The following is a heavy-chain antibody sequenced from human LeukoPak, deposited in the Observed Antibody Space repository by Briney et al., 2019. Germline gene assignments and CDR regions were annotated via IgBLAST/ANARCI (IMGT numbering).Heavy chain of an antibody. CDR3: AREQEKGGYCTNGVCYTYNWFDP. V-gene: IGHV1-2*02. CDR1: GYTFTGCY. CDR2: INPNSGGT. D-gene: IGHD2-8*01. J-gene: IGHJ5*02. Sequence: GASVKVSCKASGYTFTGCYMHLVRQAPGQGLEWMGWINPNSGGTNYAQKFQGRVTMTRDTSISTAYMELSRLRSDDTAVYYCAREQEKGGYCTNGVCYTYNWFDPWRQGTLVTVSS.